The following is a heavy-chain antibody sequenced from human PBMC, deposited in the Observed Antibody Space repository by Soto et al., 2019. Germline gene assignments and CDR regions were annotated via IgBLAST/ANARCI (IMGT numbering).Heavy chain of an antibody. CDR2: IHSDGSTT. Sequence: EVQLVESGGGLVQPGGSLRLSCAASGFTFSSYWMHWVRQAPGKGLEWVSRIHSDGSTTNYADSVKGRFTISRDNAKNTLYLQMNSLRAEDTAVYYCTGGGGVSTLQDYWGQGTLVTVSS. V-gene: IGHV3-74*01. J-gene: IGHJ4*02. CDR1: GFTFSSYW. D-gene: IGHD2-21*01. CDR3: TGGGGVSTLQDY.